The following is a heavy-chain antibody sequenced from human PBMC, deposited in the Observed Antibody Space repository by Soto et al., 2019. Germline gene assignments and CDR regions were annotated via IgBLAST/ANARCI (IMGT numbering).Heavy chain of an antibody. Sequence: PSETLSLTCAVYGGSFSGYYWSWIRQPPGKGLEWIGEINHSGSTNYNPSLKSRVTISVDTSKNQFSLKLSSVTAADTAVYYCARGDIKPYYDFWSGSSHLFDYWGQGALVTVSS. D-gene: IGHD3-3*01. CDR2: INHSGST. CDR3: ARGDIKPYYDFWSGSSHLFDY. V-gene: IGHV4-34*01. CDR1: GGSFSGYY. J-gene: IGHJ4*02.